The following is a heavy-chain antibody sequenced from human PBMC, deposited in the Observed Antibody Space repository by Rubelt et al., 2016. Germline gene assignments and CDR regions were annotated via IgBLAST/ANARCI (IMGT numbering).Heavy chain of an antibody. D-gene: IGHD1-26*01. V-gene: IGHV4-34*01. CDR2: INHSGST. CDR3: ARGQRGGIFYGWFDP. CDR1: GESFSGYY. Sequence: QVQLQQWGAGLLKPSETLSLTCAVYGESFSGYYWSWVRQPPGEGLEWIGEINHSGSTNSNPSLKSRVTISVDTSKNQFSLKLSAVTAADTAVYYCARGQRGGIFYGWFDPWGQGTLVTVSS. J-gene: IGHJ5*02.